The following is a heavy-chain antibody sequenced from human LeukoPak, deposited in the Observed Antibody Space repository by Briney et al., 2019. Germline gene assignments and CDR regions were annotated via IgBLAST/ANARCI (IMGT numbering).Heavy chain of an antibody. CDR1: GYTFTSYD. Sequence: ASVKVTCKASGYTFTSYDINRVRQATGQGIEWMGRMNPNSGNTDYAQKFQGRVTMTMNTSISKDYMELSSLKSEDSSFYYFARFSQLAYSTDPGGQGTRATVSS. CDR2: MNPNSGNT. J-gene: IGHJ5*02. V-gene: IGHV1-8*01. CDR3: ARFSQLAYSTDP. D-gene: IGHD6-13*01.